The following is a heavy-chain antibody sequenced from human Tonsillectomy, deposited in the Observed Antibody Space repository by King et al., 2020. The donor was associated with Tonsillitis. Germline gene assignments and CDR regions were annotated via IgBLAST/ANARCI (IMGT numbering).Heavy chain of an antibody. Sequence: VQLVESGGGVVQPGGSLRLSCVASGFTFSSYAMHWVRQAPGKGLEWVTITSYDGTSEYYADSVEGRFTISRDNSKSTLFLQMNPLRPEDTAVYYCAKDMGPLGGLGIDYWGQGTLVTVSS. CDR1: GFTFSSYA. V-gene: IGHV3-30*04. CDR2: TSYDGTSE. CDR3: AKDMGPLGGLGIDY. J-gene: IGHJ4*02. D-gene: IGHD3-16*01.